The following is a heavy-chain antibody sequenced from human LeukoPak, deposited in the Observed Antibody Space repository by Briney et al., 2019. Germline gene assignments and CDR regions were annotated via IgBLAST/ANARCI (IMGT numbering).Heavy chain of an antibody. CDR1: GFTFSSYS. CDR2: IISSSNTI. D-gene: IGHD3-3*01. CDR3: ARGGDTDVWSGGLTYYYYYYYMDV. V-gene: IGHV3-48*01. Sequence: GGSLRLSCAASGFTFSSYSMNWVRQAPGKGLEWVSYIISSSNTIYYADSEKGRFTISRDNAKNSLYVQINSLSADDTAVYYCARGGDTDVWSGGLTYYYYYYYMDVWGKGTTVTVSS. J-gene: IGHJ6*03.